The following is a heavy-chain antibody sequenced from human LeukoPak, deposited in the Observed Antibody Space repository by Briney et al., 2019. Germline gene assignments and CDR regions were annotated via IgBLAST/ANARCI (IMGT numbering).Heavy chain of an antibody. CDR2: MNPNSGNT. V-gene: IGHV1-8*01. J-gene: IGHJ3*02. D-gene: IGHD3-22*01. Sequence: ASVKVSCKASGYTFTSYDINWVRQATGQGLEWMGWMNPNSGNTGYAQKFQGRVTMTRNTSISTAYMELSSLRSEGTAVYYCARDPSGLRAFDIWGQGTMVTVSS. CDR1: GYTFTSYD. CDR3: ARDPSGLRAFDI.